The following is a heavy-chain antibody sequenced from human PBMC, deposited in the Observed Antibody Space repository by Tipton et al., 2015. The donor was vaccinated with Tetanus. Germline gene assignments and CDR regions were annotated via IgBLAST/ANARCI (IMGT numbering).Heavy chain of an antibody. CDR2: IYYTGST. D-gene: IGHD6-6*01. J-gene: IGHJ4*02. Sequence: TLSLTCTVSGGSITNVVFYWGWIRQSPGKGLEWIGSIYYTGSTYYNPSLQSRVTISVDTSKNQFSLELRSVTAADTAVYYCARRGVSARFDDWGQGTLVTVSS. CDR1: GGSITNVVFY. V-gene: IGHV4-39*01. CDR3: ARRGVSARFDD.